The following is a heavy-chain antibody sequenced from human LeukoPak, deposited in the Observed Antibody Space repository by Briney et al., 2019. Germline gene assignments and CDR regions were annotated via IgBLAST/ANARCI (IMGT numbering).Heavy chain of an antibody. CDR3: ARVPRWAYYYDSSGYYFDY. Sequence: ASVNVSVKASGYTFTSYGISWVRQAPGQGLEWMGWISAYNGNTNYAQKLQGRVTMPTDTSTSTAYMELRSLRSDDTAVYYCARVPRWAYYYDSSGYYFDYWGQGTLVTVSS. CDR1: GYTFTSYG. J-gene: IGHJ4*02. D-gene: IGHD3-22*01. V-gene: IGHV1-18*01. CDR2: ISAYNGNT.